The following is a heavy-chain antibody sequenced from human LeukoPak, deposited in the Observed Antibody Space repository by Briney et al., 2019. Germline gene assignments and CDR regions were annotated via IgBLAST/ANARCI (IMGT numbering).Heavy chain of an antibody. D-gene: IGHD2-15*01. CDR1: GFTFSHYW. CDR2: IKKTGSET. CDR3: AREDGYCSGGDRYSYFDS. Sequence: PGGSLRLSCAASGFTFSHYWMSWVRQAPGKGLEWVAYIKKTGSETYYVDSVKGRFTITRDNTRNSLFLQMYNLRVEDTAVYFCAREDGYCSGGDRYSYFDSWGQGTLVTVSS. J-gene: IGHJ4*02. V-gene: IGHV3-7*01.